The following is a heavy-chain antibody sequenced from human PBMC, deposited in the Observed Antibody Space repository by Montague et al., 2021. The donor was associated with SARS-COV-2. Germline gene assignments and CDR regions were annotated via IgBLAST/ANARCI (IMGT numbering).Heavy chain of an antibody. D-gene: IGHD6-13*01. V-gene: IGHV3-23*01. CDR2: ISGSGEST. Sequence: SLRLSCAASGFTFTSHPMSWVRQAPGKGLEWVPGISGSGESTYYADSVKGRFTVSRDNSKNTAHLQMNSLRAEDTAVYYCARDPQYSKSWLHTIFENWGQGTLVTVSS. J-gene: IGHJ4*02. CDR3: ARDPQYSKSWLHTIFEN. CDR1: GFTFTSHP.